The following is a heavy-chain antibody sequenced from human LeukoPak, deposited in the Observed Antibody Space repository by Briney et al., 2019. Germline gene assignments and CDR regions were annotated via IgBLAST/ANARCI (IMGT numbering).Heavy chain of an antibody. CDR2: IIPIFGTA. V-gene: IGHV1-69*13. D-gene: IGHD1-26*01. Sequence: SVKVSCKVSGYTLTELSMHWVRQAPGQGLEWMGGIIPIFGTANYAQKFQGRVTITADESTSTAYMELSSLRSEDTAVYYCARGGSGSYVNIDYWGQGTLVTVSS. CDR1: GYTLTELS. J-gene: IGHJ4*02. CDR3: ARGGSGSYVNIDY.